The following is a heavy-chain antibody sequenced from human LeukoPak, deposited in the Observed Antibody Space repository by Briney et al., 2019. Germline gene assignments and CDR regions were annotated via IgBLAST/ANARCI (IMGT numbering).Heavy chain of an antibody. CDR2: VNHSGST. J-gene: IGHJ4*02. CDR3: ARGRYYGSESYYNGFDY. Sequence: PSETLSLTCNVYGGSLSGYYWNWIRQPPGKGLEWIGEVNHSGSTNYNPSLKSRVIISVDTSKNQFSLKLSSVTAADTAVYYCARGRYYGSESYYNGFDYWGQGTLVTVSS. CDR1: GGSLSGYY. V-gene: IGHV4-34*01. D-gene: IGHD3-10*01.